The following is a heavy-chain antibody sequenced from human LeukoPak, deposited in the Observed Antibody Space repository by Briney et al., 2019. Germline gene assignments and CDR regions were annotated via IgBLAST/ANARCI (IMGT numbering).Heavy chain of an antibody. CDR3: ARGKYSSSWYSNRNSDY. V-gene: IGHV1-8*01. CDR1: GYTFTSYD. D-gene: IGHD6-13*01. Sequence: ASVKVSCKASGYTFTSYDINWVRQATGQGLEWMGWMNPNSGNTGYAQKFQGRVTMTRNTSISTAYMELSSLRSEDTAVYYCARGKYSSSWYSNRNSDYWGQGTLVTVSS. J-gene: IGHJ4*02. CDR2: MNPNSGNT.